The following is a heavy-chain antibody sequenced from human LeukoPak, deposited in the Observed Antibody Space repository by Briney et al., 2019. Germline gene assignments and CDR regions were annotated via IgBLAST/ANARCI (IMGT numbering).Heavy chain of an antibody. Sequence: SETLSLTCTVSSGSLSSYHWNWIRQPPGKGLEWIGYIYSSGSINYNPSLKSRVTISVDTSKNQFSLKLSSVTAADTAVYYCARNGQLPHYYYYYYMDVWGKGTTVTVSS. D-gene: IGHD5-24*01. V-gene: IGHV4-59*01. J-gene: IGHJ6*03. CDR3: ARNGQLPHYYYYYYMDV. CDR1: SGSLSSYH. CDR2: IYSSGSI.